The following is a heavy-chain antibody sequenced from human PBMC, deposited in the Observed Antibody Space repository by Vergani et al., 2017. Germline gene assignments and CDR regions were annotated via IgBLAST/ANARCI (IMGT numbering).Heavy chain of an antibody. CDR2: ISGSGGST. CDR3: AKQRGVLLWFGESTYFDY. J-gene: IGHJ4*02. CDR1: GFTFSSYA. V-gene: IGHV3-23*01. Sequence: EVQLLESGGGLVQPGGSLSLSCAASGFTFSSYAMSWVRQAPGKGLEWVSAISGSGGSTYYADSVKGRFTISRDNSKNTLYLQMNSLRAEDTAVYYCAKQRGVLLWFGESTYFDYWGQGTLVTVSS. D-gene: IGHD3-10*01.